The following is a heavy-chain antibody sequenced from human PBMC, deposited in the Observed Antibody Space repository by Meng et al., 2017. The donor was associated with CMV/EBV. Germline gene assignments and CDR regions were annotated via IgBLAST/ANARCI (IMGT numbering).Heavy chain of an antibody. CDR3: ARDLMNCSSTSCANWFDP. D-gene: IGHD2-2*01. J-gene: IGHJ5*02. CDR1: GGSISSYY. CDR2: IYTSGST. V-gene: IGHV4-4*07. Sequence: VHLRESGPGLVKPSEPPSLTCTVSGGSISSYYWSWIRQPAGKGLEWIGRIYTSGSTNYNPSLKSRVTMSVDTSKNQFSLKLSSVTAADTAVYYCARDLMNCSSTSCANWFDPWGQGTLVTVSS.